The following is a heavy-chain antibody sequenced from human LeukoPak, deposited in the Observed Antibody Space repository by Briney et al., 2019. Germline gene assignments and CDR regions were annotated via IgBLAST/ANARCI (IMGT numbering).Heavy chain of an antibody. CDR2: ISRSGSTI. V-gene: IGHV3-11*01. CDR1: GFTFSDSY. Sequence: PGGSLRLSCAASGFTFSDSYMSWIRQAPGKGLEWVSYISRSGSTIYYADSVKGRFTISRDNAKNSLSLQMNSLRAEDTAVYYCARERFGELYFDYWGQGTLVTVSS. J-gene: IGHJ4*02. D-gene: IGHD3-10*01. CDR3: ARERFGELYFDY.